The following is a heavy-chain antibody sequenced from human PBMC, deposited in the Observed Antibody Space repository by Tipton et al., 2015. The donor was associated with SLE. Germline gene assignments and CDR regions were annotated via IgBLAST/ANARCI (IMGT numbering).Heavy chain of an antibody. J-gene: IGHJ4*02. D-gene: IGHD5-12*01. CDR2: IHNSGHT. CDR1: GDFINNNY. V-gene: IGHV4-59*08. CDR3: ARHGYSSTFYAEFDY. Sequence: LRLSCAVSGDFINNNYWSWIRQSPGKGLEWIAYIHNSGHTNSNHSPKGRVFISLDTSKSQFSLKLTSVTVADTAVYYCARHGYSSTFYAEFDYWGQGLLVTVFS.